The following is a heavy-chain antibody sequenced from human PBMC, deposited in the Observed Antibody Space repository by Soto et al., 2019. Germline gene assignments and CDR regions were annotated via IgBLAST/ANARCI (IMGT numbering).Heavy chain of an antibody. CDR2: INHSGST. J-gene: IGHJ6*02. V-gene: IGHV4-34*01. D-gene: IGHD3-10*01. CDR3: ARRRMYHYGSGRLRGDYYHYGMDV. Sequence: SETLSLTCAVYCWSFSGYYWSWIRQPPGKGLEWIWEINHSGSTNYNPSLKSRVTISVDTSKNQFSMKLSSVTAEVTAVYYCARRRMYHYGSGRLRGDYYHYGMDVWGQGTTVTVS. CDR1: CWSFSGYY.